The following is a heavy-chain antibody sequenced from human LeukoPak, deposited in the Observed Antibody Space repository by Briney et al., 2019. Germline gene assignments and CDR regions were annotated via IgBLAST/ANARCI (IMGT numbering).Heavy chain of an antibody. V-gene: IGHV3-11*04. CDR2: ISSSGSTI. CDR3: AELGITMIGGV. J-gene: IGHJ6*04. D-gene: IGHD3-10*02. CDR1: GYSITSAYY. Sequence: LSLTCTVSGYSITSAYYWGWIRQPPGKGLEWVSYISSSGSTIYYADSVKGRFTISRDNAKNSLYLQMNSLRAEDTAVYYCAELGITMIGGVWGKGTTVTISS.